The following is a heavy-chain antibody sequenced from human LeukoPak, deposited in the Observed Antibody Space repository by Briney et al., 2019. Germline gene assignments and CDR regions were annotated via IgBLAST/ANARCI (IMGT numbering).Heavy chain of an antibody. D-gene: IGHD4-17*01. CDR2: INPSGGST. J-gene: IGHJ3*02. CDR3: ARGTTDDAFDI. V-gene: IGHV1-46*01. CDR1: GYTFTSYD. Sequence: GASVKVSCKASGYTFTSYDLHWVRQAPGQGLEWTGIINPSGGSTSYAQKIQGRVTMTRDTSTSTVYMELSSLRSEDTAVYYCARGTTDDAFDIWGQGTMVTVSS.